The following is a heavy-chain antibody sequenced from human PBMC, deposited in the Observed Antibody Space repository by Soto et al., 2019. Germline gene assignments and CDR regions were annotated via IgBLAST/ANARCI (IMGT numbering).Heavy chain of an antibody. CDR3: ARADLSSVAGTGSGAFGI. D-gene: IGHD6-19*01. V-gene: IGHV4-31*03. J-gene: IGHJ3*02. CDR1: GGSISSGGYY. CDR2: IYYSGST. Sequence: PSETLSLTCTVSGGSISSGGYYWSWIRQHPGKGLEWIGYIYYSGSTYYNPSLKSRVTISVDTSKNQFSLKLSSVTAADTAVYYCARADLSSVAGTGSGAFGIWGQGTMVTVSS.